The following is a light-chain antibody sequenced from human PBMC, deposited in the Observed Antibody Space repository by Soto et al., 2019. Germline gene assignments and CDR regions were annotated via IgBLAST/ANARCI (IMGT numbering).Light chain of an antibody. CDR2: AVS. V-gene: IGLV2-14*01. CDR3: SSYTSSSTLV. J-gene: IGLJ1*01. Sequence: QSALTQPASVAGSPGQSITISCTETSSDVGGYNYVSWYQQHPGKAPKLLIYAVSNRPSGVSNRFSGSKSGNTASLTISGLQAEDEADYYCSSYTSSSTLVFGTGTKLTVL. CDR1: SSDVGGYNY.